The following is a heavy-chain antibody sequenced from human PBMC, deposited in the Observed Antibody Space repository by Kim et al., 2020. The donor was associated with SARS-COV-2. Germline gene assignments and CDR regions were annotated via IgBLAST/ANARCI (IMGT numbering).Heavy chain of an antibody. J-gene: IGHJ4*02. CDR2: INHSGST. CDR1: GGSFSGYY. V-gene: IGHV4-34*01. CDR3: ARVRAYYDSSGYYRSDYFDY. D-gene: IGHD3-22*01. Sequence: SETLSLTCAVYGGSFSGYYWSWIRQPPGKGLEWIGEINHSGSTNYNPSLKSRVTISVDTSKNQFSLKLSSVTAADTAVYYCARVRAYYDSSGYYRSDYFDYWGQGTLVTVSS.